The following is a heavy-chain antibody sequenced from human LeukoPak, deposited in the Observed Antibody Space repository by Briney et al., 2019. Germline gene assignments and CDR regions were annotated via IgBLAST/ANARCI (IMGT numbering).Heavy chain of an antibody. CDR3: ARGVPRLRGLQPNWFDP. CDR2: MNPNSGNI. CDR1: GYTFTSYD. D-gene: IGHD5-24*01. Sequence: ASVKVSCKASGYTFTSYDIHWVRQATGQGLEWMGWMNPNSGNIGYAQKFQGRVTMTRNTSISTAYVELSSLRSEDTAVYYCARGVPRLRGLQPNWFDPWGQGTLVTVSS. V-gene: IGHV1-8*01. J-gene: IGHJ5*02.